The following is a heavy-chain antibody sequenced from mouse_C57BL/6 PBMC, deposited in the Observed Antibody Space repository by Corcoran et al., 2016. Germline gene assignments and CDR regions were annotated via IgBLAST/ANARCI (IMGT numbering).Heavy chain of an antibody. CDR1: GYTFTTYG. CDR3: ARDSNWYFDV. V-gene: IGHV9-3*01. CDR2: INTYSGVP. J-gene: IGHJ1*03. Sequence: QIQLVQSGPELKKPGETVKISCKASGYTFTTYGMSWVKQAPGKGLKWMGWINTYSGVPTYADDFKGRFAFSLETSASTAYLQINNLKKEDTATYFCARDSNWYFDVWGTGTTVTVSS. D-gene: IGHD2-5*01.